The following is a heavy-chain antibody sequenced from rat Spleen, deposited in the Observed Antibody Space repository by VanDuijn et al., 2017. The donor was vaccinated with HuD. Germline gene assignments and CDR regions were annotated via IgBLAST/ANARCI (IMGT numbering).Heavy chain of an antibody. Sequence: VQLKESGPGLVQPSQTLSLTCTVSGFSLMDYSVHWVRQPPGKGLEWMGVMWSGGSTAYNSALKSRLSISRDTSKSQVYLKMNSLQTEDTAIYFCARVHYYSASSYFDYWGQGVMVTVSS. CDR2: MWSGGST. V-gene: IGHV2S63*01. D-gene: IGHD1-1*01. CDR3: ARVHYYSASSYFDY. CDR1: GFSLMDYS. J-gene: IGHJ2*01.